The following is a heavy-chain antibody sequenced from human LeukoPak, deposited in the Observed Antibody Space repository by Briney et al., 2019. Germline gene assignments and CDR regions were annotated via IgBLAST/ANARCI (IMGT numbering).Heavy chain of an antibody. D-gene: IGHD6-13*01. Sequence: GGSLRLSCAASGFTFSSYAMSWVRQAPGKGLEWVSAISGSGGSTYYADSVKGRFTISRDNSKNTLYLQMNSLRAEGTAVYYCAKDPAAAGVYYYYYGMDVWGQGTTVTVSS. CDR3: AKDPAAAGVYYYYYGMDV. CDR1: GFTFSSYA. J-gene: IGHJ6*02. CDR2: ISGSGGST. V-gene: IGHV3-23*01.